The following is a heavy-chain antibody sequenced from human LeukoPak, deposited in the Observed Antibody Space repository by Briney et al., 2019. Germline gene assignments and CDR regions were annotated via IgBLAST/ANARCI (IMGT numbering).Heavy chain of an antibody. CDR3: AREVATGFSCFDY. J-gene: IGHJ4*02. D-gene: IGHD2-21*02. Sequence: GGSLRLSCAASGFTVNNNYMNWIRQAPGKGLEWVSLIYSGDSTYYADSVKGRFIISRDNSKNTLYLQMNSLRAEDTAVYYCAREVATGFSCFDYWGQGTLVTVSS. CDR2: IYSGDST. CDR1: GFTVNNNY. V-gene: IGHV3-53*01.